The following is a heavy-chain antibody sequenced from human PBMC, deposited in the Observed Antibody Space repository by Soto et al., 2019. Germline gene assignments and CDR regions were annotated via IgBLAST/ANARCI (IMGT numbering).Heavy chain of an antibody. Sequence: GESLKISCAASGFTFSNAWMNWVRQAPGKGLEWVGRIKSKTDGGTTDYAAPVKGRFTISRDDSKNTLYLQMNSLKTEDTAVYYCTTDIYYDSSGYFDYWGQGTLVTVSS. V-gene: IGHV3-15*01. CDR3: TTDIYYDSSGYFDY. J-gene: IGHJ4*02. CDR1: GFTFSNAW. CDR2: IKSKTDGGTT. D-gene: IGHD3-22*01.